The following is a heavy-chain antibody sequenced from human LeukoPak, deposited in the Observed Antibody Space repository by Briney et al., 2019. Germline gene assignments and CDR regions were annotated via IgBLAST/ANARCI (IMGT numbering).Heavy chain of an antibody. CDR1: GFTFSSDV. J-gene: IGHJ3*02. CDR2: ISFDGSNK. Sequence: GGSLILSFSAYGFTFSSDVMAWVRQAPGKGLEWVAVISFDGSNKYYADSVKGRFTISRDNSKNTLYLQMNSLRPEDTAVYYCSNSPFSTARVNDAPDIWGQGTMVTVSS. D-gene: IGHD3-10*01. CDR3: SNSPFSTARVNDAPDI. V-gene: IGHV3-30*18.